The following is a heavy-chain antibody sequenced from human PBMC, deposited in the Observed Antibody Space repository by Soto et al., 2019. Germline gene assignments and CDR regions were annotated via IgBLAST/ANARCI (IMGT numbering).Heavy chain of an antibody. D-gene: IGHD5-12*01. V-gene: IGHV4-34*01. CDR2: INHSGST. CDR3: ARGYGGYYYYYGMDV. Sequence: PSDTLSLTCAVYGGYFRGYYWSRIRQHPGKGLEWIGEINHSGSTNYNPSLKSRVTISVDTSKNQFSLKLSSVTAADTAVYYCARGYGGYYYYYGMDVWGQGTTVTVSS. CDR1: GGYFRGYY. J-gene: IGHJ6*02.